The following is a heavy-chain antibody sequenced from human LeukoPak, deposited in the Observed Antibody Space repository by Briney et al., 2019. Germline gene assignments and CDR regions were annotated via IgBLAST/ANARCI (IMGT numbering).Heavy chain of an antibody. CDR3: ARRVSDFWSGYPYFDL. CDR2: IYYSGST. CDR1: GGSISSYY. J-gene: IGHJ2*01. D-gene: IGHD3-3*01. V-gene: IGHV4-59*01. Sequence: KTSETLSLTCTVSGGSISSYYWSWIRQPPGKGLEWIGYIYYSGSTNYNPSLKSRVTISVDTSKNQFSLKLSSVTAADTAVYYCARRVSDFWSGYPYFDLWGRGTLVTVSS.